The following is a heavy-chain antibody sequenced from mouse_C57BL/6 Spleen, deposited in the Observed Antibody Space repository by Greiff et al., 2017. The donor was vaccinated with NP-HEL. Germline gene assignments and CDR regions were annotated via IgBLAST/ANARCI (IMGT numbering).Heavy chain of an antibody. CDR3: TTYYYGSSFFAY. Sequence: VQLQQSGAELVRPGASVKLSCTASGFNIKDDYMHWVKQRPEQGLEWIGWIDPENGDTEYASKFQGKATITADTSSNTAYLQLSSLTSEDTAVYYCTTYYYGSSFFAYWGQGTLVTVSA. V-gene: IGHV14-4*01. D-gene: IGHD1-1*01. J-gene: IGHJ3*01. CDR2: IDPENGDT. CDR1: GFNIKDDY.